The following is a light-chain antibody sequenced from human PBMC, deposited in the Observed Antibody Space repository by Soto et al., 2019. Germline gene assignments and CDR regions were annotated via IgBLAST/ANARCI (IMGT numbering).Light chain of an antibody. CDR3: QQCNNWPPRT. J-gene: IGKJ5*01. CDR2: GAS. V-gene: IGKV3D-15*01. Sequence: EIVMTQSPATLSVSPGERATLSCRASESVRSNLAWYQQKPGQAPRLLIYGASTRATAIPDRFSGSGSGTEFTLTISSLQSEDSAVYYCQQCNNWPPRTFGQGTRLEIK. CDR1: ESVRSN.